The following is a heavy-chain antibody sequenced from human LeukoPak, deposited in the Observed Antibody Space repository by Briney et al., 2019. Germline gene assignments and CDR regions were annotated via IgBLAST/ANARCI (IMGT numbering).Heavy chain of an antibody. CDR3: ARGTVWFGEFEGGDWFGP. Sequence: GASVKVSCKASGYTFTSYDINWVRQATGQGLEWMGWLNPNSGNTGYAQKFQGRVTMTRNTSISTAYMELSSLRSEDTAVYYCARGTVWFGEFEGGDWFGPWGQGTLVTVSS. J-gene: IGHJ5*02. CDR1: GYTFTSYD. CDR2: LNPNSGNT. D-gene: IGHD3-10*01. V-gene: IGHV1-8*01.